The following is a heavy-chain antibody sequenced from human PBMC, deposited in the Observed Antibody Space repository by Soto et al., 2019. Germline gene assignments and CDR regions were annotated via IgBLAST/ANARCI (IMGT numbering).Heavy chain of an antibody. D-gene: IGHD4-17*01. CDR3: SISNSYGRGDF. CDR2: IIPVFGTT. J-gene: IGHJ4*02. CDR1: GGTLNSYT. Sequence: QVQLVQSGAEVKKPGSSVRVSCKASGGTLNSYTISWVRQAPGQGLEWVGGIIPVFGTTDYAQKFQGRVTITADQSTDTAYLDLFSLRSEDTAIYYCSISNSYGRGDFWGQGTLVTVSS. V-gene: IGHV1-69*01.